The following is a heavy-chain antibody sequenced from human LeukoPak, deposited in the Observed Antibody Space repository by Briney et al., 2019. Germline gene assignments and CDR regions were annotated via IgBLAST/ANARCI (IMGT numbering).Heavy chain of an antibody. CDR2: INPNSGGT. Sequence: RASVKVSCKASGYTFTGYYMHWVRQAPGQGLEWMGWINPNSGGTNYAQKFQGRVTMTRDTSISTAYMELSRLRSDDTAVYYCARGGYAVTIYYFDYWGQGTLVTVSS. J-gene: IGHJ4*02. D-gene: IGHD4-17*01. CDR1: GYTFTGYY. V-gene: IGHV1-2*02. CDR3: ARGGYAVTIYYFDY.